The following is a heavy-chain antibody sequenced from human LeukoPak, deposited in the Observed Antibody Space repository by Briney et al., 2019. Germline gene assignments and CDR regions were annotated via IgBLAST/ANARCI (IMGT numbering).Heavy chain of an antibody. CDR3: AKEPYRKLPYYCGMDV. CDR2: ISWNSGSI. J-gene: IGHJ6*02. D-gene: IGHD5-18*01. V-gene: IGHV3-9*01. CDR1: GFTFDDYA. Sequence: NPGRSLRLSCAASGFTFDDYAMPWVRHAPGKGLEWVSGISWNSGSIDYADSVKGRFTISRDNAKNSLYLQMNSLRAEDTALSFCAKEPYRKLPYYCGMDVWGQGTTVTVSS.